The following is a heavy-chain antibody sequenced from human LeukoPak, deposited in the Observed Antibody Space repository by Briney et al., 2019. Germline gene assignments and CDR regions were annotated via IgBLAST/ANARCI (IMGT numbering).Heavy chain of an antibody. CDR3: ASSLSARGTDY. CDR1: GFTFSSYS. D-gene: IGHD1-1*01. Sequence: GGSLRLSCAASGFTFSSYSMNWVRQAPGKGLERDSSISSSSSYIYYADSVKSRFTISRDNAKNSLYLQMNSLRAEDSAVYYCASSLSARGTDYWGQGTLVTVSS. V-gene: IGHV3-21*01. CDR2: ISSSSSYI. J-gene: IGHJ4*02.